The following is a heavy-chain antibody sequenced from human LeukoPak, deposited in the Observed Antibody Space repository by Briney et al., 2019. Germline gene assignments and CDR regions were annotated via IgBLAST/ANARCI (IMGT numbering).Heavy chain of an antibody. CDR3: ARRDSSSLVPRWDS. J-gene: IGHJ4*02. CDR1: GGSLISSSYY. V-gene: IGHV4-39*01. CDR2: IYYSGNT. Sequence: PSETLSLTCTLAGGSLISSSYYWGLIRQPPGKGLEWIGSIYYSGNTYYNPSLRSRVTISVDTSKNQFSLKLSSVSVAYTAAYYCARRDSSSLVPRWDSWGQGTLVTVSS. D-gene: IGHD3-22*01.